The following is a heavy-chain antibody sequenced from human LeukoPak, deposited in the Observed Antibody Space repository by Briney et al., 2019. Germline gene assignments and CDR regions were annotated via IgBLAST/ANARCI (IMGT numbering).Heavy chain of an antibody. CDR3: ARGWSSGSCHLDY. J-gene: IGHJ4*02. V-gene: IGHV4-34*01. Sequence: SETLSLTCGVYGGSFSGYYWTWIRQPPGKGLEWIGEINHSGSTNYSPSLKSRVTISVDTSKNQFSLKMYSVTAADAAVYSCARGWSSGSCHLDYWGQGTLVTVSS. CDR2: INHSGST. D-gene: IGHD2-15*01. CDR1: GGSFSGYY.